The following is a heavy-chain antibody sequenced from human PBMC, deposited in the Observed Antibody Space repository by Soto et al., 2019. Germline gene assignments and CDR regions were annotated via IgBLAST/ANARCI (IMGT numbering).Heavy chain of an antibody. V-gene: IGHV4-31*03. CDR3: ARDIFVYSSGYDAFDI. Sequence: QVQLQESGPGLVKPSQTLSLTCTVSGGSISSGGYYWSWIRQHPGKGLEWIGYIYYSGSTYYNPSLMSRFTISVDTSKNQFSLKLSSVTAADTAVYYCARDIFVYSSGYDAFDIWGQGTMVTVSS. J-gene: IGHJ3*02. CDR2: IYYSGST. D-gene: IGHD6-19*01. CDR1: GGSISSGGYY.